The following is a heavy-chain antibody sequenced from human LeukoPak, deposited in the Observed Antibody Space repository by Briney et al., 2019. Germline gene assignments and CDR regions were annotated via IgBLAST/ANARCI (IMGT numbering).Heavy chain of an antibody. Sequence: SQTLSLTCAISGDSVSSTSAAWSWIRQSPSRGLEWLGRTNYRSNWYNDYAVSVNSRITINPDTSKNQFSLQLNSVTPEDTAVCYCARESAAGSNNDYYYGLDVWGQGTAVTVSS. J-gene: IGHJ6*02. CDR2: TNYRSNWYN. CDR1: GDSVSSTSAA. D-gene: IGHD6-13*01. CDR3: ARESAAGSNNDYYYGLDV. V-gene: IGHV6-1*01.